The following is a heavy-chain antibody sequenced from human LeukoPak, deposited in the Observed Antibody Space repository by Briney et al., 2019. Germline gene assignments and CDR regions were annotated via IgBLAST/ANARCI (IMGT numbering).Heavy chain of an antibody. CDR3: ARAGYYYDSSGYERRTYYFDY. V-gene: IGHV1-18*01. CDR2: ISAYNGNT. CDR1: GYTFTSYG. Sequence: ASVKVSCKASGYTFTSYGISWVRQAPGQGLEWMGWISAYNGNTNYAQKFQGRVTMTRDMSTSTVYMELSSLRSEDTAVYYCARAGYYYDSSGYERRTYYFDYWGQGTLVTVSS. D-gene: IGHD3-22*01. J-gene: IGHJ4*02.